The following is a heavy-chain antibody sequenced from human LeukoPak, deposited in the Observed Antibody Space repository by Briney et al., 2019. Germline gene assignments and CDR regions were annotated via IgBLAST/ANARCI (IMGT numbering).Heavy chain of an antibody. CDR2: ISHSGST. Sequence: SETLSLTCAVSGYFISCGYYWGWIRQPPGNGLEWVGSISHSGSTYYNPSLQSRVTLSVDTSMNQFSLKLSSVAAADTAVYYCARQRWGSRTGFDPWGQGTLVTVSS. J-gene: IGHJ5*02. CDR1: GYFISCGYY. CDR3: ARQRWGSRTGFDP. D-gene: IGHD7-27*01. V-gene: IGHV4-38-2*01.